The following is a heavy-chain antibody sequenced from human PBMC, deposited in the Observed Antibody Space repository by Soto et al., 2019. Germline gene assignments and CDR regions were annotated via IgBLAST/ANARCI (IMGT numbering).Heavy chain of an antibody. V-gene: IGHV4-30-2*01. CDR1: GGSISSGGYS. J-gene: IGHJ5*02. CDR3: ARDDYDSSGYPSWFDP. Sequence: SETLSLTCAVSGGSISSGGYSWSWIRQPPGKGLEWIGYIYHSGSTYYNPSLKSRVTISVDTSKNQFSLKLSSVTAADTAVYYCARDDYDSSGYPSWFDPWGQGTLVTVSS. CDR2: IYHSGST. D-gene: IGHD3-22*01.